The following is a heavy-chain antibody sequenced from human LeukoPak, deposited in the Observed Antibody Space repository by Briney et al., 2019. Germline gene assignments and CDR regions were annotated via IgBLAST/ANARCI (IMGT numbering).Heavy chain of an antibody. CDR2: MNQDGNEK. Sequence: GGSLRLSCAASGFIFRDFWMTWVRQAPGKGLEWVANMNQDGNEKRYVGSVKGRFTISRDNAKNLLFLQMNNMRVEDTGVYYCARDVDRRDDPWGQGILVTVSS. D-gene: IGHD3-9*01. CDR1: GFIFRDFW. CDR3: ARDVDRRDDP. J-gene: IGHJ5*02. V-gene: IGHV3-7*01.